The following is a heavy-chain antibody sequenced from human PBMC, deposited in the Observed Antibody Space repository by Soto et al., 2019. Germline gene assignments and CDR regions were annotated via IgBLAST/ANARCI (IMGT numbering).Heavy chain of an antibody. D-gene: IGHD7-27*01. Sequence: PGGSLRLSCAASAFTFSSYAMNWVRQAPGKRPEWVSGISGSGDSTYYADSVKGRFTISRDNSKNTLYLQMNSLRAEDTAVYYCAKKDLGFHAFDIWGQGTMVTVSS. CDR1: AFTFSSYA. J-gene: IGHJ3*02. V-gene: IGHV3-23*01. CDR3: AKKDLGFHAFDI. CDR2: ISGSGDST.